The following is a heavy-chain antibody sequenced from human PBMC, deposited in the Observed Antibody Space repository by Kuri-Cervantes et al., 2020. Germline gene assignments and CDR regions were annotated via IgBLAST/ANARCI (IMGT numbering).Heavy chain of an antibody. CDR1: GFTFSSYA. CDR3: ARAQVDIVATMEYYFDY. D-gene: IGHD5-12*01. Sequence: GGSLRLSCAASGFTFSSYAMHWVRQAPGKGLEWVAVISYDGSNKYYADSVKGRFTISRDNSKNTLYLQMNSPRAEDTAVYYCARAQVDIVATMEYYFDYWGQGTLVTVSS. J-gene: IGHJ4*02. CDR2: ISYDGSNK. V-gene: IGHV3-30-3*01.